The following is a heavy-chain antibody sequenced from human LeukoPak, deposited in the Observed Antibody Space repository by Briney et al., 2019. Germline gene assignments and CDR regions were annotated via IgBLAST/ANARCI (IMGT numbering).Heavy chain of an antibody. D-gene: IGHD4-17*01. Sequence: PGGSLRLSCAASGFTFSSYGMHRVRQAPGKGLEWVAVIWYDGSNKYYADSVKGRFTISRDDSKNTLYLQMNSLRAEDTAVYYCARALYGDLKVFVYWGQGTLVTVSS. CDR3: ARALYGDLKVFVY. CDR1: GFTFSSYG. CDR2: IWYDGSNK. V-gene: IGHV3-33*01. J-gene: IGHJ4*02.